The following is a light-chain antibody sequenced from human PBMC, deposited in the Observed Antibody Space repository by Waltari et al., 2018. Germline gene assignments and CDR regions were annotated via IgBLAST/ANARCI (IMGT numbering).Light chain of an antibody. Sequence: SYDLTQPPSVSVSPGPTARSTCSGDALPKQYAFWYQQKAGQAPVLVIHKDSDRPSGIPERFSGSNSGTTVTLTISGVQAEDEADYYCQSADSSGTYIVFGGGTKLTVL. V-gene: IGLV3-25*03. CDR1: ALPKQY. J-gene: IGLJ2*01. CDR3: QSADSSGTYIV. CDR2: KDS.